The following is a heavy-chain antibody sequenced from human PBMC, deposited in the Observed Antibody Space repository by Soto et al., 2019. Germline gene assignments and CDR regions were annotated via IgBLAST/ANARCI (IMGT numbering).Heavy chain of an antibody. V-gene: IGHV3-30*18. Sequence: GGSLRLSCAASGFTFSSYGMHWVRQAPGKGLEWVAVISYDGSNKYYADSVKGRFTISRDNSKNTLYLQMNSLRAEDTAVYYCAKEGAGGLRYFDWLLSSWFDPWGQGTLVTVSS. J-gene: IGHJ5*02. D-gene: IGHD3-9*01. CDR3: AKEGAGGLRYFDWLLSSWFDP. CDR1: GFTFSSYG. CDR2: ISYDGSNK.